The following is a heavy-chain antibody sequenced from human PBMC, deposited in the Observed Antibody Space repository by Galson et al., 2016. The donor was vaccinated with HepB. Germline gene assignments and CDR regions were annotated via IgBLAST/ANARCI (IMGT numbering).Heavy chain of an antibody. CDR1: GDSIGSDTNW. Sequence: SETLSLTCAVSGDSIGSDTNWWSWVRQSPGKGLEWIGETYHSGYTNYNPSLKSRVTMSVDTSKSQFSLRLSSVTAADTALYFCARDCTGGTCKFARQYAFDIWGKGTMVIVSS. V-gene: IGHV4-4*02. D-gene: IGHD2-8*02. CDR3: ARDCTGGTCKFARQYAFDI. J-gene: IGHJ3*02. CDR2: TYHSGYT.